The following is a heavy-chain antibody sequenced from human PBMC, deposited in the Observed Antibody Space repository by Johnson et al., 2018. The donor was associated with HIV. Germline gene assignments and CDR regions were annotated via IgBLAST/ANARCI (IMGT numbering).Heavy chain of an antibody. CDR1: GFTFSSYG. CDR3: AKSTWELRHLDAFDM. J-gene: IGHJ3*02. CDR2: IRYDGRNK. D-gene: IGHD1-26*01. Sequence: VQLVESGGGVVQPGGSLRLSCAASGFTFSSYGMHWVRQAPGKGLEWVAFIRYDGRNKYYADSVKCRFTISRDNSKNTLYLQMNSLRAEDTDVYYCAKSTWELRHLDAFDMWGQGTMVTVSS. V-gene: IGHV3-30*02.